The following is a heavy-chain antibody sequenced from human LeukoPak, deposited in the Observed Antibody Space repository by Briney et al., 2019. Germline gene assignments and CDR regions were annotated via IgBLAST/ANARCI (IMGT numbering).Heavy chain of an antibody. CDR2: VYPSGRT. CDR3: ARGYIEVVLTTTYSFFDP. Sequence: SGTLSLTCAVSGSSISSSNWWSWVRQPPGKGLEWIGDVYPSGRTNYNPSLKSRLTMSVDKSKNQFSLNVNSVTAADTAVYYCARGYIEVVLTTTYSFFDPWGQGILVTVSS. D-gene: IGHD2-15*01. V-gene: IGHV4-4*02. J-gene: IGHJ5*02. CDR1: GSSISSSNW.